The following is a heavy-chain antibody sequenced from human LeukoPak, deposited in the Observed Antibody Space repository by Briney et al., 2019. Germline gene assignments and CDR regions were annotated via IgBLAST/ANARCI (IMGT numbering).Heavy chain of an antibody. CDR1: GYTFTGYY. J-gene: IGHJ5*02. Sequence: EASVKVSCKASGYTFTGYYMHWVRQAPGQGLEWMGRINPNSGGTNYAQKFQGRVTMTEDTSTDTAYMELSSLRSEDTAVYYCATNRLTIFGVVAGFDPWGQGTLVTVSS. CDR2: INPNSGGT. D-gene: IGHD3-3*01. CDR3: ATNRLTIFGVVAGFDP. V-gene: IGHV1-2*06.